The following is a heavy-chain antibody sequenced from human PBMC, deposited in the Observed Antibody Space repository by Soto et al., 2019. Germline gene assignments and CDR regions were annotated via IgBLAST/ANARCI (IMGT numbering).Heavy chain of an antibody. CDR1: GDSLTNNHW. V-gene: IGHV4-4*02. CDR2: IWHTGRP. CDR3: VRDSRTGCSSINCYMH. J-gene: IGHJ4*02. Sequence: QLQLRESGPGLVQPSGTLSLTCDVSGDSLTNNHWWSWVRQAPGKGLEWIGEIWHTGRPNYNPSHKSRAAISIAKSKNQFSLKLCSVTAADTAVYYCVRDSRTGCSSINCYMHWGQGTLVTVSS. D-gene: IGHD2-15*01.